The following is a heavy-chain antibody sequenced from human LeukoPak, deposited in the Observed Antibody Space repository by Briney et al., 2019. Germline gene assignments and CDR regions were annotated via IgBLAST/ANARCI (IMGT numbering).Heavy chain of an antibody. J-gene: IGHJ4*02. Sequence: SSETLSLTCTVSGGSISSSNYYWGWIRQPPGKGLEWIGTIYYSGNTYYNPSLKSRVTISVDTSKNQFSLKLSSVTAADTAVYYCARTTVTSQYGSGYFDNWGQGTLVTVSS. D-gene: IGHD3-10*01. CDR2: IYYSGNT. V-gene: IGHV4-39*01. CDR3: ARTTVTSQYGSGYFDN. CDR1: GGSISSSNYY.